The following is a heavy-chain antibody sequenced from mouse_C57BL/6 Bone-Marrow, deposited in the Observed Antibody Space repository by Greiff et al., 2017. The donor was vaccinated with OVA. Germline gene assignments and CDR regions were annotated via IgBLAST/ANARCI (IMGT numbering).Heavy chain of an antibody. CDR3: ARDASYGTWFAY. V-gene: IGHV7-1*01. J-gene: IGHJ3*01. CDR2: SRNKANDYTT. CDR1: GFTFSDFY. Sequence: EVKLMESGGGLVQSGRSLRLSCATSGFTFSDFYMEWVRQAPGKGLEWIAASRNKANDYTTEYSASVKGRFIVSRDTSQSILYLQMNALRAEDTAIYYCARDASYGTWFAYWGQGTLVTVSA. D-gene: IGHD1-1*02.